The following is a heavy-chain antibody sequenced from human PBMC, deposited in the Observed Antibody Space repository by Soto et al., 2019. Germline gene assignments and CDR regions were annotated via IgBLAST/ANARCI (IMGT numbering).Heavy chain of an antibody. CDR2: INSDGNNT. J-gene: IGHJ6*02. CDR1: GFTFSAYW. V-gene: IGHV3-74*01. Sequence: EMQLVESGGGLVQPGGSLRLSCTPSGFTFSAYWMHWVRQAPGKGLLWVSSINSDGNNTNYADSVKGRFTLSRDNAKNILYLQMSGLRVEDTAVYYCVKDERLDAVGVAAAISYYYYGVDVWGQGTTVTVSS. CDR3: VKDERLDAVGVAAAISYYYYGVDV. D-gene: IGHD2-15*01.